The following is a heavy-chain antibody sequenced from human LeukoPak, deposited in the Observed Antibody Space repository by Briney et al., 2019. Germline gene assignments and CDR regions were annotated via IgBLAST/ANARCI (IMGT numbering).Heavy chain of an antibody. V-gene: IGHV4-59*07. CDR3: ARVPNGYTDYYFDY. CDR2: IYYSGST. D-gene: IGHD5-18*01. Sequence: SDTLSLTCTVSGGSISSYYWSWIRQPPGKGLEWVGYIYYSGSTNYNPSLKSRVTISVDTSKNQFSLKLSSVTAADTAVYYCARVPNGYTDYYFDYWGQGTLVTVSS. CDR1: GGSISSYY. J-gene: IGHJ4*02.